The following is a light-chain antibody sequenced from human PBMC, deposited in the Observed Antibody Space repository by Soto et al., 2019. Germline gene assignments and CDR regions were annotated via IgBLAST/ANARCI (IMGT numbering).Light chain of an antibody. V-gene: IGKV1-17*01. CDR1: QGIGDD. Sequence: DIQMTQSPSSLSASVGDRVTLTCRASQGIGDDLGWYQQQPGRAPKRLIYGVFNLQSGVPSRFSGSGSGTEITLTISSLQPEDFATYYCLQHRSYPWTFGQGTKVEIK. J-gene: IGKJ1*01. CDR3: LQHRSYPWT. CDR2: GVF.